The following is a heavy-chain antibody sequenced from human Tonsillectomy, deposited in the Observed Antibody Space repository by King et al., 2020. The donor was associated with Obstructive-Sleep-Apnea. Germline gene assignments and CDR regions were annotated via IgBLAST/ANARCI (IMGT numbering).Heavy chain of an antibody. J-gene: IGHJ6*02. CDR3: ARHEYDSSGYYYYYYGMDV. D-gene: IGHD3-22*01. Sequence: QLVQSGAEVKKPGESLSISCKGSGYSFTSYWISWGRRMPGKGRELMGRIDPRDSYTNYSPPFQGHVTISADKSISTSYLQWCSLKASDTAMYYCARHEYDSSGYYYYYYGMDVWGQGTTVTVSS. V-gene: IGHV5-10-1*01. CDR1: GYSFTSYW. CDR2: IDPRDSYT.